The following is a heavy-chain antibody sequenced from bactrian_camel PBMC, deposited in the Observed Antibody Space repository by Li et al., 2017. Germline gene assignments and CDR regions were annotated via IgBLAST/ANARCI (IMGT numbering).Heavy chain of an antibody. Sequence: VQLVESGGGLVQTGGSLTLSCAASGFPFSSHALSWVRQSPGKGLECVSSILGDGSKTYYAASVKGRSTISRDNANKLVHLQMNSLKSDDTGLYFCVTGNGAYWGQGTQVTVS. CDR3: VTGNGAY. J-gene: IGHJ4*01. D-gene: IGHD7*01. CDR1: GFPFSSHA. CDR2: ILGDGSKT. V-gene: IGHV3S14*01.